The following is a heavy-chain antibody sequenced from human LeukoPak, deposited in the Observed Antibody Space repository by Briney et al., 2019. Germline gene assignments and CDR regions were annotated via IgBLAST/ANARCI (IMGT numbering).Heavy chain of an antibody. CDR2: IFSSGRP. D-gene: IGHD5-18*01. CDR3: ARYGYSYAFDY. Sequence: PSETLSLTCTVSGXSISTYYWSWIRQSPGKGLEWIGYIFSSGRPNYHPSLKSRVTISVDASKNQFSLKLSSVTAADTAIYYCARYGYSYAFDYWGQGTLVTVSS. V-gene: IGHV4-59*01. CDR1: GXSISTYY. J-gene: IGHJ4*02.